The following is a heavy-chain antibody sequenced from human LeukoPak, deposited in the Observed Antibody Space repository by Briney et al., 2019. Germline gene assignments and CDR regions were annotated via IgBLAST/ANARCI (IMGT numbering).Heavy chain of an antibody. CDR2: ISGSGGST. Sequence: GESLKISCAASGFTFSSYAMSWVRQAPGKGLEWVSAISGSGGSTYYADSVKGRFTISRDNSKNTLYLQMNSLRAEDTAVYYCAKHNSVTHEPIDYWGQGTLVTVSS. J-gene: IGHJ4*02. CDR1: GFTFSSYA. D-gene: IGHD4-17*01. CDR3: AKHNSVTHEPIDY. V-gene: IGHV3-23*01.